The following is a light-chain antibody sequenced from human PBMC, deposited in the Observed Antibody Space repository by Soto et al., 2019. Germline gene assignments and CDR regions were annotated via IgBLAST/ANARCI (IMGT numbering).Light chain of an antibody. V-gene: IGKV3-20*01. CDR3: QQWHSSPSIT. CDR1: QGVGY. CDR2: GAS. Sequence: EIVLTQSPGSLCLSPGERATLSCRASQGVGYLAWYQQKPGQSPRLLLYGASNRATGVPDRFSGSGSGTDFTLTISSLEPEDFAVYFCQQWHSSPSITFGQGTRREIK. J-gene: IGKJ5*01.